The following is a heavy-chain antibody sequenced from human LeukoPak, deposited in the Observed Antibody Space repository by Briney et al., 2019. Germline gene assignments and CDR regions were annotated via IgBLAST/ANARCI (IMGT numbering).Heavy chain of an antibody. CDR2: IYYSGST. CDR3: ARRRLEQQLGQGYFDY. D-gene: IGHD6-13*01. CDR1: GGSISSYY. V-gene: IGHV4-59*06. Sequence: PSETLSHTCTLSGGSISSYYWSWIRQPPGKGLEWIGYIYYSGSTYYNPSLKSRVTISVDTSKNQFSLKLSSVTAADTAVYYCARRRLEQQLGQGYFDYWGQGTLVTVSS. J-gene: IGHJ4*02.